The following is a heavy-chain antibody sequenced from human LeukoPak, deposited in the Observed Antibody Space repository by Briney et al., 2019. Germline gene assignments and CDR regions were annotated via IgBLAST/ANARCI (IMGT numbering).Heavy chain of an antibody. Sequence: GGSLRLSCAASGFTFSSYSMNWVRQAPGKGLEWVSYISSDSSTIYYADSVKGRFTISRDNAKNSLYLQMNSLSDEDTAVFYCARGPPEAYCGGDCCWYLDYWGQGTLVTVSS. CDR1: GFTFSSYS. CDR3: ARGPPEAYCGGDCCWYLDY. V-gene: IGHV3-48*02. D-gene: IGHD2-21*02. CDR2: ISSDSSTI. J-gene: IGHJ4*02.